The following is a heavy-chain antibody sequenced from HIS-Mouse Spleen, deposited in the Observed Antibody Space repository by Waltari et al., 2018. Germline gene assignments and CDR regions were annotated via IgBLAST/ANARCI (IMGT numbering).Heavy chain of an antibody. Sequence: QVQLVQSGAEVKKPGASVKVSCKASGYTFTGYYMHWLRQAPGHGLEWMGWINPNSGGTNYAQKFQGRVTMTRDTSISTAYMELSRLRSDDTAVYYCARDLGYCSSTSCPYYFDYWGQGTLVTVSS. V-gene: IGHV1-2*02. CDR2: INPNSGGT. CDR3: ARDLGYCSSTSCPYYFDY. D-gene: IGHD2-2*01. J-gene: IGHJ4*02. CDR1: GYTFTGYY.